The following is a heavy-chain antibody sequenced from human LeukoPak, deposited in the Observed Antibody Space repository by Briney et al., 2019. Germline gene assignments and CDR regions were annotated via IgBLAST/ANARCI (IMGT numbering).Heavy chain of an antibody. CDR2: IYYSGST. Sequence: PSETLSLTCTVSGGSISSYYWSWIRQPPGKGLEWIGYIYYSGSTNYNPSLKSRVTISVDTSKNQFSLKLSSVTAADTAVYYCARIGPELLLFDYWGQGTLVTVSS. V-gene: IGHV4-59*08. CDR1: GGSISSYY. CDR3: ARIGPELLLFDY. D-gene: IGHD2-21*01. J-gene: IGHJ4*02.